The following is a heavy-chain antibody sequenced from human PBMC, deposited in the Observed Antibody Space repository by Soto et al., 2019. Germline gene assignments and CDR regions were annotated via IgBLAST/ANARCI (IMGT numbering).Heavy chain of an antibody. V-gene: IGHV3-30*18. CDR3: AKDLHSWIQLWLHSRPDY. D-gene: IGHD5-18*01. CDR1: GFTFSSYG. J-gene: IGHJ4*02. CDR2: ISYDGSNK. Sequence: PGGSLRLSCAASGFTFSSYGMHWVRQAPGKGLEWVAVISYDGSNKYYADSVKGRFTISRDNSKNTLYLQMNSLRAEDTAVYYCAKDLHSWIQLWLHSRPDYWGQGTLVTVSS.